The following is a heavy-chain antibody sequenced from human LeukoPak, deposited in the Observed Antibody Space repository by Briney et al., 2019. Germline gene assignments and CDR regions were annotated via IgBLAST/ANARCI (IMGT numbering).Heavy chain of an antibody. Sequence: PSETLPLTCTVPGGSISSYYWSWIRQPPGQGLAWLGYIYYSGSTNYNPSLKFRFTISVDTSKNQFSLKLSSVTAADTAVYYCARGSGWYFPIDYWGQGTLVTVSS. D-gene: IGHD6-19*01. CDR1: GGSISSYY. CDR3: ARGSGWYFPIDY. CDR2: IYYSGST. V-gene: IGHV4-59*01. J-gene: IGHJ4*02.